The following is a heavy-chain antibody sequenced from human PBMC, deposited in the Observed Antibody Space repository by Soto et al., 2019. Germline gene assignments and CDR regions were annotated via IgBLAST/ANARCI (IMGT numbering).Heavy chain of an antibody. CDR3: ARDLYDFWSGYPSPNWFDP. V-gene: IGHV1-18*04. Sequence: QVPLVQSGAEVKKPGASVKVSCKASGYTFTSYGISWVRQAPGQGLEWMGWISAYNGNTNYAQKLQGRVTMTTDTSTSTAYMELRSLRSDDTAVYYCARDLYDFWSGYPSPNWFDPWGQGTLVTVSS. CDR1: GYTFTSYG. CDR2: ISAYNGNT. J-gene: IGHJ5*02. D-gene: IGHD3-3*01.